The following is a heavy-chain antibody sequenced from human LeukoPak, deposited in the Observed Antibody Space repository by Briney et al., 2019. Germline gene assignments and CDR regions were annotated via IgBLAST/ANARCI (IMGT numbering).Heavy chain of an antibody. CDR3: ATVSVVGSLTDVYGGNSGRYFQH. CDR2: FDPEDGET. Sequence: GASVKVSCKVSGYTLTELSMHWVRQAPGKGREWMGGFDPEDGETIYAQKFQGRVTMTEDTSTDTAYMELSSLRSEDTAVYYCATVSVVGSLTDVYGGNSGRYFQHWGQGTLVTVSS. V-gene: IGHV1-24*01. J-gene: IGHJ1*01. CDR1: GYTLTELS. D-gene: IGHD4-23*01.